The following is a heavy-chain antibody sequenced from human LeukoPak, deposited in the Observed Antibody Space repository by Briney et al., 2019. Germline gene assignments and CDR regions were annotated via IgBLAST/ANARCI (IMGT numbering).Heavy chain of an antibody. V-gene: IGHV3-7*01. J-gene: IGHJ6*03. D-gene: IGHD3/OR15-3a*01. CDR1: GGSFSGYY. CDR2: IKQDGSEK. CDR3: ARDGRDVRTLFDYYYYMDV. Sequence: PSETLSLTCAVYGGSFSGYYWSWVRQAPGKGPEWVANIKQDGSEKHYVDSVKGRFTISRDNAKNSLYLQMNSLRAEDTAVYYCARDGRDVRTLFDYYYYMDVWGTGTTVTVSS.